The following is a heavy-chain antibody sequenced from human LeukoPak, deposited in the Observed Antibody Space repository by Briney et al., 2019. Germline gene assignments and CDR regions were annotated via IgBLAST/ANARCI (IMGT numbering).Heavy chain of an antibody. Sequence: PSATLSLTCPVSGGSISSSSYYWGWIRQPPGKGLEWIGSIYYSGITYYNPSLKSRVTIAVDTSNNQFSLKLRSVTAADTAVYYCARHPTKMPGIAVAGTRDYFDYWGQGTLVTVSS. CDR3: ARHPTKMPGIAVAGTRDYFDY. CDR1: GGSISSSSYY. CDR2: IYYSGIT. V-gene: IGHV4-39*01. J-gene: IGHJ4*02. D-gene: IGHD6-19*01.